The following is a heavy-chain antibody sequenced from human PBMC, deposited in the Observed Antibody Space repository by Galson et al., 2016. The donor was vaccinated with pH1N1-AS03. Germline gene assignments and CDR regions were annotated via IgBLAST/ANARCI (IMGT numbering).Heavy chain of an antibody. D-gene: IGHD2-8*02. CDR1: GVSIRGYY. J-gene: IGHJ4*02. V-gene: IGHV4-59*01. Sequence: ETLSLTCSVAGVSIRGYYWNWIRQTPGGGLEWIGYIYNSGSTDFNPSLKSRVTMSMDTSKNQFTLKLSSVSAADTAVYYRARGAPGDFGYWGQGTLVTVSS. CDR3: ARGAPGDFGY. CDR2: IYNSGST.